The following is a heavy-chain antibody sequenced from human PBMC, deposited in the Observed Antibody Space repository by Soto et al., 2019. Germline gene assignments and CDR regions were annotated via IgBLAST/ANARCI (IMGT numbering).Heavy chain of an antibody. CDR2: ISSSGSTI. D-gene: IGHD3-10*01. V-gene: IGHV3-11*01. CDR1: GFTFSDYY. Sequence: GGSLRLSCAASGFTFSDYYMSWIRQAPGKGLEWVSYISSSGSTIYYADSVKGRFTISRDNAKNSLYLQMNSLRAEDTAVYYCARDRGGIASGYYYYYYGRDVWSQGTTVTAS. J-gene: IGHJ6*02. CDR3: ARDRGGIASGYYYYYYGRDV.